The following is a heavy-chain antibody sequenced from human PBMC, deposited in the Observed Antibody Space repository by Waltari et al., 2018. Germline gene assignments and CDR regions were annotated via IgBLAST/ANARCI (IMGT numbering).Heavy chain of an antibody. D-gene: IGHD2-15*01. CDR1: GFTSNTFP. CDR2: IRSAGHVK. Sequence: QVQLVESGGGSFQPGESLTFSCSFSGFTSNTFPFHWVGQAPGKGLEWVTFIRSAGHVKMYADSFDARFTVSRDKSKNVIYLHLHSLTPDDTAVYFCARDPRGVQWSFRLDHWGQGALVTVSS. V-gene: IGHV3-30*02. J-gene: IGHJ5*02. CDR3: ARDPRGVQWSFRLDH.